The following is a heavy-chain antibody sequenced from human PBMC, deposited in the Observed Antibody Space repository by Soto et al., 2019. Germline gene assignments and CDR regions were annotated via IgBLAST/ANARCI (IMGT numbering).Heavy chain of an antibody. D-gene: IGHD3-10*01. Sequence: QVQLVESGGGLVKPGGSLRLSCAASGFTFSDYYMSWIRQAPGKGLEWVSYISSSSSYTNYEDTVKGRFTISRDNAKNSLYLKMNSLRAEDTAVYYGARDFARGSGILDYWGQGTLVTVSS. CDR1: GFTFSDYY. CDR3: ARDFARGSGILDY. V-gene: IGHV3-11*05. CDR2: ISSSSSYT. J-gene: IGHJ4*02.